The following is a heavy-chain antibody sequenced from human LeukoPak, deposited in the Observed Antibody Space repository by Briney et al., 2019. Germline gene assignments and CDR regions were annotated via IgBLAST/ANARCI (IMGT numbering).Heavy chain of an antibody. D-gene: IGHD2-2*01. J-gene: IGHJ4*02. V-gene: IGHV4-38-2*02. Sequence: PWETLSLTCTVSGYSISSGYYWGWIRQPPGKGLGWIGSIYHSGSTYYNPSLKSRVTISVDTSKNQFSLNLSSVTAADTAVYYCARTIGYCSSTSCYATDLLHFDYWGQGTLVTVSS. CDR2: IYHSGST. CDR1: GYSISSGYY. CDR3: ARTIGYCSSTSCYATDLLHFDY.